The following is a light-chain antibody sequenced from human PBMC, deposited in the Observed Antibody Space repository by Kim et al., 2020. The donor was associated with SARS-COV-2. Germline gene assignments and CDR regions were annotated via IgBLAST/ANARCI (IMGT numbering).Light chain of an antibody. V-gene: IGLV2-8*01. CDR3: SSYAGSNKVV. CDR2: EVT. J-gene: IGLJ2*01. CDR1: SSDVGAYNY. Sequence: LTQPPSASGSPGQSVTISCAGTSSDVGAYNYVSWYQQHPGKAPKVMIYEVTKRPSGVPDRFSGSKSGDTASLTVSGLQAEDEADYYCSSYAGSNKVVFGGGTQLTVL.